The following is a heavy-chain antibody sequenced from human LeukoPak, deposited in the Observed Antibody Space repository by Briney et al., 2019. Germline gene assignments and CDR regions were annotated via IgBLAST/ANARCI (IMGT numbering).Heavy chain of an antibody. CDR2: MSGSGGTT. J-gene: IGHJ4*02. D-gene: IGHD3-22*01. V-gene: IGHV3-23*01. CDR1: GLTFSSYA. Sequence: GGSLRLSCTASGLTFSSYAMSWVRQAPGKGLEWVSVMSGSGGTTSYADSVKGRFTVSRDNSKNTLYLQMNSLRAEDTAVYYCANPNSSGFYFSIRFDYWGQGTLVTVSS. CDR3: ANPNSSGFYFSIRFDY.